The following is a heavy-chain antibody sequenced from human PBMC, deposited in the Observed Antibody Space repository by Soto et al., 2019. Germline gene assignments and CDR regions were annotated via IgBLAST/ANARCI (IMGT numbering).Heavy chain of an antibody. V-gene: IGHV3-43*01. D-gene: IGHD1-7*01. CDR1: GFTFDDYT. J-gene: IGHJ6*02. CDR3: AKGGGWNYESDYYYGMDV. Sequence: GSLRLSCAASGFTFDDYTMHWVRQAPGKGLEWVSLISWDGGSTYYADSVKGRFTISRDNSKNSLYLQMNSLRTEDTALYYCAKGGGWNYESDYYYGMDVWGQGTTVTVSS. CDR2: ISWDGGST.